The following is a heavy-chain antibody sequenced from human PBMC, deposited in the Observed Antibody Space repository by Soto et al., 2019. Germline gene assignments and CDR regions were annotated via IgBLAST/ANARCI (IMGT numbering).Heavy chain of an antibody. CDR1: GYTFTSYD. CDR3: AREWSAAGHFYGMDV. D-gene: IGHD6-13*01. Sequence: VSCKTSGYTFTSYDINWVRQAPGQGLEWVGWMNTNSDDTRSAQKFRGRLTLTRDKSMRAVYMKLSNLRPDDTAVYYCAREWSAAGHFYGMDVWGQGTTVTVSS. CDR2: MNTNSDDT. V-gene: IGHV1-8*01. J-gene: IGHJ6*02.